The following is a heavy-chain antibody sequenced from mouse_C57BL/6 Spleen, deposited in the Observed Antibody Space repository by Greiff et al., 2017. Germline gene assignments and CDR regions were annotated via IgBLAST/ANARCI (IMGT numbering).Heavy chain of an antibody. J-gene: IGHJ2*01. D-gene: IGHD2-4*01. Sequence: EVQLQQSGPELVKPGASVKISCKASGYTFTDYYMNWVKQSHGKSLEWIGDINPNNGGTSYNQKFKGKATLTVDKSSSTAYMELRSLTSEDSAVYYCARSGYYDYVDYWGQGTTLTVSS. V-gene: IGHV1-26*01. CDR1: GYTFTDYY. CDR3: ARSGYYDYVDY. CDR2: INPNNGGT.